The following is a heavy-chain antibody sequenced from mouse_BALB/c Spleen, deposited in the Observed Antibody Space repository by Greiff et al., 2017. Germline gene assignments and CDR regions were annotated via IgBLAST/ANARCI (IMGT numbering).Heavy chain of an antibody. D-gene: IGHD1-1*01. J-gene: IGHJ4*01. V-gene: IGHV5-12-2*01. CDR1: GFTFSSYT. CDR2: ISNGGGST. Sequence: EVHLVESGGGLVQPGGSLKLSCAASGFTFSSYTMSWVRQTPEKRLEWVAYISNGGGSTYYPDTVKGRFTISRDNAKNTLYLQMSSLKSEDTAMYYCARHESYGMAMDYWGQGTSVTVSS. CDR3: ARHESYGMAMDY.